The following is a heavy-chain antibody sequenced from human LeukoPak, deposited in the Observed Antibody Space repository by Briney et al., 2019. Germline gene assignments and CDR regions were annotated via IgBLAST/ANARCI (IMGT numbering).Heavy chain of an antibody. CDR3: AKPGGIGYCTHGVCYKETYYYYYYMDV. V-gene: IGHV3-23*01. Sequence: PGGSLRLSCAASGLTFSSYAMNWVRQAPGKGLEWGSAISGSGGSTYYADSVKGRFTISRDNSKNTLYLQMNSLRAEDTAVYYCAKPGGIGYCTHGVCYKETYYYYYYMDVWGKGTTVTVSS. CDR1: GLTFSSYA. D-gene: IGHD2-8*01. CDR2: ISGSGGST. J-gene: IGHJ6*03.